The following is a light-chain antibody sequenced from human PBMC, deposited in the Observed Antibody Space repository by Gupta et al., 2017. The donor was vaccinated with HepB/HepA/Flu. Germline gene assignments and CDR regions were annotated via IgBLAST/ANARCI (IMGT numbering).Light chain of an antibody. CDR1: QSVSSN. CDR2: GAS. J-gene: IGKJ4*01. CDR3: QQYKNWPPGFLT. V-gene: IGKV3-15*01. Sequence: EIVMTQSPATLSVSPGERATLSCRASQSVSSNLAWYQQKPGQAPRLLIYGASTRATGIPARFSGSGSGTEFTLTISSLQSEDFAVYYCQQYKNWPPGFLTFGGGTXVEIK.